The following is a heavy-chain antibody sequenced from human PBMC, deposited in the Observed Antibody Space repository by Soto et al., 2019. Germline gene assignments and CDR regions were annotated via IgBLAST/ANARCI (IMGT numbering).Heavy chain of an antibody. CDR3: VRWSKISCPASRTFDF. Sequence: GGSLRLSCVASGLTFGSRAMSWVRQSPGEGLEWVSTITDTGGDANYADSVRGRFAISRDNSKNTLYLQMSALRAEDSAIYFCVRWSKISCPASRTFDFWGRGTLVTVSS. CDR2: ITDTGGDA. CDR1: GLTFGSRA. D-gene: IGHD1-7*01. J-gene: IGHJ4*02. V-gene: IGHV3-23*01.